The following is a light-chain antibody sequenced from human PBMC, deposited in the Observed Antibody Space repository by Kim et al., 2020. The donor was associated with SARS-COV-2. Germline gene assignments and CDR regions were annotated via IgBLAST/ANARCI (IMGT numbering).Light chain of an antibody. CDR1: QNGY. Sequence: EIVLTQSPATLSLSPGERATLSCRASQNGYLAWCQQKPGQAPRLLIYDASNRATGIPARFSGSGSGTDFTLTISSLEPEDFAVYYCQHRPNWPLWTFGQGTKVDIK. CDR2: DAS. J-gene: IGKJ1*01. V-gene: IGKV3-11*01. CDR3: QHRPNWPLWT.